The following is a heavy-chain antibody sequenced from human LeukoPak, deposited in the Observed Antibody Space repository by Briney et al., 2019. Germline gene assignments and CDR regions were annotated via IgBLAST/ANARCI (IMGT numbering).Heavy chain of an antibody. CDR2: ISYDGSNK. J-gene: IGHJ4*02. CDR1: GFTFSSYA. CDR3: ARGDDSSSGHYDY. D-gene: IGHD3-22*01. V-gene: IGHV3-30*01. Sequence: GGSLRLSCAASGFTFSSYAMHWVRQAPGKGLEWVAVISYDGSNKYYADSVKGRFTISRDNSKNTLYLQMNSLRAEDTAVYYCARGDDSSSGHYDYWGQGTLVTVSS.